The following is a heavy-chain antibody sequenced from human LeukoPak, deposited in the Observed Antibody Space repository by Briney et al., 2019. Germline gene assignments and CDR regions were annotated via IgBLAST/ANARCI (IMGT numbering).Heavy chain of an antibody. CDR2: IWYDGSNK. J-gene: IGHJ4*02. CDR1: GFTFSSYG. Sequence: PGGSLRLSCAASGFTFSSYGMHWVRQAPGKGLEWVAVIWYDGSNKYYADSVKGRFTISRDNSKNTLYLQMNSLRAEDTAVYYCAGGYSYPYYFDYWGQGTLVTVSS. V-gene: IGHV3-33*01. D-gene: IGHD5-18*01. CDR3: AGGYSYPYYFDY.